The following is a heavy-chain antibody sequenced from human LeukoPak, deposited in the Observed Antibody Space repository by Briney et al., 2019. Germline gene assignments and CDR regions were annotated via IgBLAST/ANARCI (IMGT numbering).Heavy chain of an antibody. V-gene: IGHV3-23*01. D-gene: IGHD2-8*01. J-gene: IGHJ4*02. Sequence: PGGPVTLSCAASVLIFNIYPVSWLRQSPEEAVEWVSSLRCCGGSPHRGVSVKGRFTISRDNSKNTLYLQMNSRRAEETAVYYCAKDRSCTNDICHGDIDYWGQGTLVSVSS. CDR3: AKDRSCTNDICHGDIDY. CDR2: LRCCGGSP. CDR1: VLIFNIYP.